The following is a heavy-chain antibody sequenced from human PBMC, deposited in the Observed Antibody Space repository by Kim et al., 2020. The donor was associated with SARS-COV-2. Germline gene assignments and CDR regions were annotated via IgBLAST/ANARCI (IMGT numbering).Heavy chain of an antibody. V-gene: IGHV1-18*04. CDR1: GYTFTSYG. D-gene: IGHD3-22*01. Sequence: ASVKVSCKASGYTFTSYGISWVRQAPGQGLEWMGWISAYNGNTNYAQKLQGRVTMTTDTSTSTAYMELRSLRSDDTAVYYCARTRLYYDSSGYYYFDYWGQGTLVTVSS. CDR3: ARTRLYYDSSGYYYFDY. J-gene: IGHJ4*02. CDR2: ISAYNGNT.